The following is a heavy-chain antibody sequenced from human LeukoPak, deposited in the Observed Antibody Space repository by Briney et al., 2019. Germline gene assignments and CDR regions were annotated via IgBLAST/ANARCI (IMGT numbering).Heavy chain of an antibody. V-gene: IGHV3-11*05. D-gene: IGHD1-26*01. CDR3: ARDRGSYYEFDY. CDR1: GFPFSEYS. J-gene: IGHJ4*02. CDR2: IGISSGNT. Sequence: GGSLRLSCAASGFPFSEYSMNWVRQAPGKGLEWISYIGISSGNTKYADSVKGRFTISRDNAKNSLYLQMNSLRAEDTAVYYCARDRGSYYEFDYWGQGTLVTVSS.